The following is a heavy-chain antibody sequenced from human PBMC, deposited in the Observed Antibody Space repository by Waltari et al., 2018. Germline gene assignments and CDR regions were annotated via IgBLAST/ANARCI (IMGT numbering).Heavy chain of an antibody. CDR3: TRGGVGYGNFEY. V-gene: IGHV3-74*01. CDR1: GFAFSSYW. CDR2: IDTGASDT. J-gene: IGHJ4*02. Sequence: EVQLVESGGDLVQPGGSLRLSCAASGFAFSSYWMHWVRQTPGKGLVWLSRIDTGASDTYYADSVKGRFTISRDNAKNTLYRQMNSLRVEDTAVYYCTRGGVGYGNFEYWGLGTLVTVSS. D-gene: IGHD5-12*01.